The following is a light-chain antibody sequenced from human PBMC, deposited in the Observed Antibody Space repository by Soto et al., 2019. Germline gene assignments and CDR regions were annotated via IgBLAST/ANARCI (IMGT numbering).Light chain of an antibody. CDR2: AAA. CDR3: QHSYTAPPFT. J-gene: IGKJ2*01. Sequence: DIQMTQSPSSLSASVGASVTITCRASQNIYNYLNWYQQKPGKAPRLLIYAAATLHSGVPSRFTGSGSGTDFSLTINGLQPEDLATYYCQHSYTAPPFTFGQVTRLEI. V-gene: IGKV1-39*01. CDR1: QNIYNY.